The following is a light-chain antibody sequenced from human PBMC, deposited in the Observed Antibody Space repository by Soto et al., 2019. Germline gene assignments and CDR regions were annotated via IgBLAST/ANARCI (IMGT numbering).Light chain of an antibody. CDR2: KAS. CDR1: QSIDSW. CDR3: QHYNSYSEA. J-gene: IGKJ1*01. Sequence: DIQMTHSPSTISSSLVVRVTITCRASQSIDSWLALYQQKPGKAPKFLMYKASTLTSGVPSRFSGSGSGTDFPLTISSLQPDDFATYYCQHYNSYSEAFGQGPQLDI. V-gene: IGKV1-5*03.